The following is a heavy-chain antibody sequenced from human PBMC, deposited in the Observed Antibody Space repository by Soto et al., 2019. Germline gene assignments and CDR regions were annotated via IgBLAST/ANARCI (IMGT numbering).Heavy chain of an antibody. Sequence: GGSLRLSCAASGFTFSDYYMSWIRQAPGKGLEWVSYISSSGSTIYYADSVKGRFTIPRDNAKNSLYLQMNSLRAEDTAVYYCATYYDFWSGYSIWDYWGQGTLVTVSS. V-gene: IGHV3-11*01. J-gene: IGHJ4*02. CDR3: ATYYDFWSGYSIWDY. CDR2: ISSSGSTI. D-gene: IGHD3-3*01. CDR1: GFTFSDYY.